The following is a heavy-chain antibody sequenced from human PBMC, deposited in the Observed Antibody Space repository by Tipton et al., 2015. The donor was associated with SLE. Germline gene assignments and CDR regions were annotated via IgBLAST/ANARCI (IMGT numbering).Heavy chain of an antibody. Sequence: TLSLTCDVSGFPISSGYYWGWIRQSPGRGLEWIGSFFHGGSTYYNPSLKSRVTMSVDTSKNQFSLNLTSVTAADTAVYFCARVQRLPRSFDVWGRGTLVTVSS. CDR3: ARVQRLPRSFDV. CDR2: FFHGGST. V-gene: IGHV4-38-2*01. J-gene: IGHJ2*01. CDR1: GFPISSGYY. D-gene: IGHD1-1*01.